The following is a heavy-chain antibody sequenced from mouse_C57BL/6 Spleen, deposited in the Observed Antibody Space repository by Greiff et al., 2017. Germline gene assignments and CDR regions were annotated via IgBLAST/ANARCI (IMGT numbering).Heavy chain of an antibody. CDR2: ISSGSSNI. Sequence: VQLQESGGGLVKPGGSLKLSCAASGFTFSDYGMHWVRQAPEKGLEWVAYISSGSSNIYYADTVKGRFTISRDNAKNTLFLQMTSLRYEDTAMYYCARNSDFDYWGQGTTLTVSS. CDR3: ARNSDFDY. J-gene: IGHJ2*01. V-gene: IGHV5-17*01. CDR1: GFTFSDYG.